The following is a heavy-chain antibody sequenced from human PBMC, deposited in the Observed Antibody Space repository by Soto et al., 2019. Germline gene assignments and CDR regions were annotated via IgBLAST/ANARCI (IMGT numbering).Heavy chain of an antibody. CDR2: IIPLYGTV. Sequence: QAPLAQSGAEVKKPGSSVTVSCKASGGTFNSYGISWVRQAPGQGLDWMGVIIPLYGTVNYAQKFQGRVSITADKSTSTAYMDLNSLRSDATAVYYCARVRVIRGVIPSHFGLWGQGTQVTVSS. J-gene: IGHJ4*02. D-gene: IGHD3-10*01. CDR3: ARVRVIRGVIPSHFGL. V-gene: IGHV1-69*06. CDR1: GGTFNSYG.